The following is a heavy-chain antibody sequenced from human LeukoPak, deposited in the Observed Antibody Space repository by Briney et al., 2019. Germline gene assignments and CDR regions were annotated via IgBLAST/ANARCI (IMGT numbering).Heavy chain of an antibody. D-gene: IGHD5-12*01. J-gene: IGHJ4*02. Sequence: PGGSLRLSCAASGFTFSTFGLHWVRQVPGKGLEWVAATWYDGSNKKCVDSVKGQFTISRDNSKNTLYLQMNSLRAEDTAVYYCVRVRVATMGPPDYWGQGTLVTVSS. CDR1: GFTFSTFG. V-gene: IGHV3-33*01. CDR3: VRVRVATMGPPDY. CDR2: TWYDGSNK.